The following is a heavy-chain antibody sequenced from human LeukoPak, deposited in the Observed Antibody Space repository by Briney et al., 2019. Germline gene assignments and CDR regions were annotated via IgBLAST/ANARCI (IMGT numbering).Heavy chain of an antibody. CDR3: ARTRGLRRGPFDY. J-gene: IGHJ4*02. D-gene: IGHD5-12*01. CDR2: ISGGGGST. V-gene: IGHV3-23*01. Sequence: GGSLRLSCAASGFTFSSYAMSWVRLAPGKGLEWVSAISGGGGSTYYADSVKGRFTISRDNSKNTLYLQMNSLRAEDTAVYYCARTRGLRRGPFDYWGQGTLVTVSS. CDR1: GFTFSSYA.